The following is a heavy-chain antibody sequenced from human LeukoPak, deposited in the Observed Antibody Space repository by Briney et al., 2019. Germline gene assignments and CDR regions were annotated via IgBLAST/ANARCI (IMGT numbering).Heavy chain of an antibody. CDR3: ARDRGFDRLAFDI. CDR2: IYHSGGT. D-gene: IGHD3-9*01. CDR1: GGSISSSNW. V-gene: IGHV4-4*02. Sequence: SETLSLTCAVSGGSISSSNWWSWVRQPPGKGLEWIGEIYHSGGTNYNPSLKSRVTISVDKSKNQFSLKLSSVTAADTAVYYCARDRGFDRLAFDIWGQGTMVTVSS. J-gene: IGHJ3*02.